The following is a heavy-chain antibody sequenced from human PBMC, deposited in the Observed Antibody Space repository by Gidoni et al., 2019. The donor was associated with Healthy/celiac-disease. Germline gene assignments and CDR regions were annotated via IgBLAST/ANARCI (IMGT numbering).Heavy chain of an antibody. Sequence: QVQLQESGPGLVKPSETLSLTCTVSGGSVSSGSYYWSWIRQPPGKGLEWIGYIYYSGSTNYNPSLKSRVTISVDTSKNQFSLKLSSVTAADTAVYYCARRSDSSGSFDYWGQGTLVTVSS. J-gene: IGHJ4*02. CDR3: ARRSDSSGSFDY. V-gene: IGHV4-61*01. CDR1: GGSVSSGSYY. CDR2: IYYSGST. D-gene: IGHD3-22*01.